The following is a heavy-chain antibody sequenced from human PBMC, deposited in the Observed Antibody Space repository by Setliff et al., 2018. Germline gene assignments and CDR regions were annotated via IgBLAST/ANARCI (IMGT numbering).Heavy chain of an antibody. Sequence: PGESLKISCKGSGYSFTNYWIGWVRQMPGKGLEWMGIIYPLDSDTRYSPSFQGQVTISADKSVSTAYLQWSSLKASDIAIYYCARHRGRAAAGTCFDIWGQGTLVTVSS. CDR3: ARHRGRAAAGTCFDI. CDR2: IYPLDSDT. V-gene: IGHV5-51*01. J-gene: IGHJ4*02. CDR1: GYSFTNYW. D-gene: IGHD6-13*01.